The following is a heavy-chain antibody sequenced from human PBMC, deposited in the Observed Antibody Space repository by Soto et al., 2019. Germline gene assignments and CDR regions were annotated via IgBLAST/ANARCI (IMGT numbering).Heavy chain of an antibody. D-gene: IGHD3-16*02. Sequence: GESLKISCRGSGYSFTSYWIGWVRQMPGKGLEWMGIIYPGDSDTRYSPSFQGQVTISADKSISTAYLQWSSLKASDTAMYYCARRGLGELSLFGNFDYWGQGTLVTVSS. CDR1: GYSFTSYW. J-gene: IGHJ4*02. CDR2: IYPGDSDT. V-gene: IGHV5-51*01. CDR3: ARRGLGELSLFGNFDY.